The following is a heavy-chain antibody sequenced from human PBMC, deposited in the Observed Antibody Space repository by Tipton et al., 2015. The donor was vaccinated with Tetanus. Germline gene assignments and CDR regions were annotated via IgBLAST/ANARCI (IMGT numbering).Heavy chain of an antibody. V-gene: IGHV3-23*01. J-gene: IGHJ4*02. CDR3: AKDKNYEVGASEY. CDR1: GFTFSSYA. D-gene: IGHD1-26*01. Sequence: SLRFSCAASGFTFSSYAMSWVRQAPGKGLEWVSAISGSGGSTYYADSVKGRFTISRDNSKNTLYLQMNSLRAEDTAVYYCAKDKNYEVGASEYWGQGTLVTVSS. CDR2: ISGSGGST.